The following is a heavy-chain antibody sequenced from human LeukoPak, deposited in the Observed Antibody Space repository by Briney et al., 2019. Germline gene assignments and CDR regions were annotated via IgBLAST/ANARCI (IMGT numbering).Heavy chain of an antibody. D-gene: IGHD6-13*01. Sequence: GGSLRLSCAASGFTFSSYSTKRVRQAPGKGLEWVSSISGGSGYIYYADSVKGRFTISRDNAKNSLYLQMNSLRAEDTAVYYCVGGPIAAAGEDYWGQGILVTVSS. CDR1: GFTFSSYS. V-gene: IGHV3-21*01. J-gene: IGHJ4*02. CDR2: ISGGSGYI. CDR3: VGGPIAAAGEDY.